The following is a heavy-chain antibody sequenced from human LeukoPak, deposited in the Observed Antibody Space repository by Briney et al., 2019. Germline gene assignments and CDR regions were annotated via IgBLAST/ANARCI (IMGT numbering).Heavy chain of an antibody. CDR2: IYYSGST. V-gene: IGHV4-59*08. J-gene: IGHJ5*02. CDR3: ARHNLYCSGGSCYPNWFDP. Sequence: SETLSLTCSVSGGSISSYYWNWIRQPPGKGLEWIGYIYYSGSTNYNPSLKSRVTISVDASKNQFSLKLRSVTAADTAVYYCARHNLYCSGGSCYPNWFDPWGQGTLVTVSS. CDR1: GGSISSYY. D-gene: IGHD2-15*01.